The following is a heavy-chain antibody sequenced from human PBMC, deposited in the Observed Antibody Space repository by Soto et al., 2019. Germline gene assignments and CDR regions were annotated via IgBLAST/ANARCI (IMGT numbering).Heavy chain of an antibody. CDR1: GFSFSSYA. V-gene: IGHV3-23*01. J-gene: IGHJ6*03. CDR2: ISGSGAST. Sequence: EVQLLESGGGLVQPGGSLRLSCAASGFSFSSYAMGWVRQAAGKGLEWVSAISGSGASTYYADSVNGRFTISRDNSKNTLYLQINSVRADHTAVYYCENSPPGYGNPYYYDYYIVFWGERTTFIV. D-gene: IGHD1-1*01. CDR3: ENSPPGYGNPYYYDYYIVF.